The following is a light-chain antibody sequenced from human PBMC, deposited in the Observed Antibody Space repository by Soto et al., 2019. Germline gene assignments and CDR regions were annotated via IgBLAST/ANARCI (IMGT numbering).Light chain of an antibody. CDR2: KAS. CDR3: QQYNSYPLT. V-gene: IGKV1-5*03. CDR1: QSISSW. J-gene: IGKJ4*01. Sequence: DIQMTQSPSTLSASVGDRVTITCRASQSISSWLAWYQQKPGKAPKLLIYKASSLESGVPSGFSGSGSGTEFTLTISSLQPDDFATYYCQQYNSYPLTLGGGTKVEIK.